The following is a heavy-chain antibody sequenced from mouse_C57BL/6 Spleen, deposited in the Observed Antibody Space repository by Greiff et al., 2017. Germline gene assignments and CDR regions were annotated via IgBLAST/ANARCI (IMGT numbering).Heavy chain of an antibody. J-gene: IGHJ4*01. CDR1: GYTFTSYW. Sequence: QVHVKQSGAELVKPGASVKLSCKASGYTFTSYWMHWVKQRPGRGLEWIGRIDPNSGGTKYNEKFKSKATLTVAKPSSTAYMQLSSLSSEDSAVYYCARGTYYGSSPDAMDYWGQGTSVTVSS. V-gene: IGHV1-72*01. D-gene: IGHD1-1*01. CDR3: ARGTYYGSSPDAMDY. CDR2: IDPNSGGT.